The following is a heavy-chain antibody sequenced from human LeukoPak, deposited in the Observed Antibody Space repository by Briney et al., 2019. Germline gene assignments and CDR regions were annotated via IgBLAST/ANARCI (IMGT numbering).Heavy chain of an antibody. CDR1: GYTFTSYA. J-gene: IGHJ4*02. CDR3: ARRYCSSTSCHYFDY. D-gene: IGHD2-2*01. Sequence: ASVKVSCKASGYTFTSYAMNWVRQAPGQGLEWMGWMNPNSGNTGYAQKFQGRVTMTRNTSISTAYMELSSLRSEDTAVYYCARRYCSSTSCHYFDYWGQGTLVTVSS. V-gene: IGHV1-8*02. CDR2: MNPNSGNT.